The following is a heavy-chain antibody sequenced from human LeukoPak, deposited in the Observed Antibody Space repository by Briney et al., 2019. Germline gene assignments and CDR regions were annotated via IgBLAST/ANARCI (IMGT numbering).Heavy chain of an antibody. CDR3: ARAAQHLDY. CDR1: GIKVISNH. CDR2: FYPGGNT. Sequence: PGVSLKVSFAVSGIKVISNHMTWVRQFPGKGLEWVSVFYPGGNTYYTDSVKGRFTVSRDNSKNTLYLQMNRLRVEDTAVYYCARAAQHLDYWGQGTLVTVSS. J-gene: IGHJ4*02. V-gene: IGHV3-53*01.